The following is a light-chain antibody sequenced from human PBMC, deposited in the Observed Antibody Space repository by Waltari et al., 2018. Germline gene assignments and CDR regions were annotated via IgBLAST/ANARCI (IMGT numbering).Light chain of an antibody. J-gene: IGLJ3*02. CDR2: GVY. Sequence: QSVLTQPPSVSGSPGQSVAISCTVTSIDVGGFDYFSWYQQYPGKAPKVMIYGVYKRPSGVPDRFSGSKSGNTASLSISGLQAEDEADYYCCSYANSKWVFGGGTKLTVL. V-gene: IGLV2-11*01. CDR3: CSYANSKWV. CDR1: SIDVGGFDY.